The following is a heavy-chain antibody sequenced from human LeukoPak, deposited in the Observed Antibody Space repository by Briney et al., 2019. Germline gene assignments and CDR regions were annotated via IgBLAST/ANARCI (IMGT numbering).Heavy chain of an antibody. CDR3: ARRAGAYSHPYDY. CDR2: IYSDNT. J-gene: IGHJ4*02. Sequence: GSLRLSCTVSGFTVSTNSMSWVRQAPGKGLEWVSFIYSDNTHYSDSVKGRFTISRDNSKNTLYLQMNSLRAEDTAVYYCARRAGAYSHPYDYWGQGTLVTVSS. V-gene: IGHV3-53*01. CDR1: GFTVSTNS. D-gene: IGHD4/OR15-4a*01.